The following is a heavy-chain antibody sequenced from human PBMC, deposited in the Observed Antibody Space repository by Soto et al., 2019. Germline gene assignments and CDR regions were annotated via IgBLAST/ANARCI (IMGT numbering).Heavy chain of an antibody. Sequence: QVQLQESGPGLVKPSETLSLTCTVSGGSITNYYWSWIRQPPGKTLEWIGYIFYTGSTNYNPSLNSRVTLSVDTSKNQFSLKLYSVTAADTALGYCARHGGGGSGWYDYWGQGTLVTVSS. CDR3: ARHGGGGSGWYDY. J-gene: IGHJ4*02. D-gene: IGHD6-13*01. CDR2: IFYTGST. CDR1: GGSITNYY. V-gene: IGHV4-59*08.